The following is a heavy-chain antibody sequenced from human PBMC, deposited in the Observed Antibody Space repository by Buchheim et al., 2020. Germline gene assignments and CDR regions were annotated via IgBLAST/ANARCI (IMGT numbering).Heavy chain of an antibody. V-gene: IGHV3-23*01. CDR3: AKLEWFGSPAGL. D-gene: IGHD3-3*01. J-gene: IGHJ4*02. CDR1: GFTFSNHD. Sequence: EVQLLESGGGLVQPGGSLRLSCAASGFTFSNHDISWVRQAPGKGLEWVSAIRSGGGGTYYADSVRGRFTISGDTDKNTLYLQMSSLRADDTALYYCAKLEWFGSPAGLWGQGT. CDR2: IRSGGGGT.